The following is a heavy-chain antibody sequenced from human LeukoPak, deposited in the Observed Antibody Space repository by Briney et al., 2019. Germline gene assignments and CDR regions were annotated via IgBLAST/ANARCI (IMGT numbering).Heavy chain of an antibody. CDR3: ARLDYYGSGSYFDY. CDR1: GFTFSSYE. J-gene: IGHJ4*02. V-gene: IGHV3-48*03. Sequence: PGGSLRLSCAASGFTFSSYEMNWARQAPGKGLEWVSYISSSGSTIYYADSVKGRFTISRDNARNSLYLQMNSLRAEDTAVYYCARLDYYGSGSYFDYWGQGTLVTVSS. CDR2: ISSSGSTI. D-gene: IGHD3-10*01.